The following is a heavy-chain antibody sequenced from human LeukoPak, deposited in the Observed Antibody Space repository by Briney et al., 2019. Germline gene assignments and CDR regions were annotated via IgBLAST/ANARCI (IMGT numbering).Heavy chain of an antibody. CDR2: ITTGSHYI. CDR3: ATCNGGNPPFHS. D-gene: IGHD4-23*01. Sequence: GGSLRLSCAASGFTLSGHSMNWVRQAPGKGLEWVSSITTGSHYIYYGDSVKGRFTISRDNAKNSLYLQMNSLRAEDTAVYYCATCNGGNPPFHSWGQGTLVTVSS. V-gene: IGHV3-21*01. CDR1: GFTLSGHS. J-gene: IGHJ4*02.